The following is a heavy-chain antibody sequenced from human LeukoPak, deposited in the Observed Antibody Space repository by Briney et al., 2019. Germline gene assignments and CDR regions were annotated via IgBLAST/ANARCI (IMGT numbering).Heavy chain of an antibody. CDR2: INTDGSRT. CDR1: GFTFSNYR. J-gene: IGHJ4*02. Sequence: GGSLRLSCAAPGFTFSNYRMHWVRQAPGKGLVWVSRINTDGSRTTYADSVKGRFTISRDNAKNTLYLQMNSLRAEDTAVYYCARVVFGDYFDYWGQGTLVTVSS. V-gene: IGHV3-74*01. CDR3: ARVVFGDYFDY. D-gene: IGHD3-10*01.